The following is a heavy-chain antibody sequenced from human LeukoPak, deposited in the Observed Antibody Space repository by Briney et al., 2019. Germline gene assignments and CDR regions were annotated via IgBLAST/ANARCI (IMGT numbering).Heavy chain of an antibody. CDR3: ARVDSSGWSPYYYMDV. CDR2: MNPNSGNT. CDR1: GYTFTSYD. J-gene: IGHJ6*03. D-gene: IGHD6-19*01. Sequence: GASVKVSCKASGYTFTSYDINWVRQATGQGLEWMGWMNPNSGNTGYAQKFQGRVTITRNTSISTAYMELSSLRSEDTAVYYCARVDSSGWSPYYYMDVWGKGTTVTVSS. V-gene: IGHV1-8*03.